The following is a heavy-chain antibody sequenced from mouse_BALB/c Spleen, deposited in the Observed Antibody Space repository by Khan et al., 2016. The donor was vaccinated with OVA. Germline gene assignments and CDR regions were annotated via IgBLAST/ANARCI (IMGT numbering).Heavy chain of an antibody. CDR1: GYTFTDYV. V-gene: IGHV1-77*01. Sequence: QVQLQQSGPELVKPGASVKMSCKASGYTFTDYVMNWVKQRTGQGLEWIGQIYPGGDGTYYNEKFKGKATLTADRSSSTAYMQLSSLTSEDSAVYFCARAGWDVFAYWGQGTLVTVSA. D-gene: IGHD4-1*01. CDR2: IYPGGDGT. J-gene: IGHJ3*01. CDR3: ARAGWDVFAY.